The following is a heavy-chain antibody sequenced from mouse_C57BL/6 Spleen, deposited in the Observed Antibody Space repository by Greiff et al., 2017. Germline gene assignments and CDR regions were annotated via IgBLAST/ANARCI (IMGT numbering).Heavy chain of an antibody. V-gene: IGHV1-80*01. CDR2: IYPGDGDT. J-gene: IGHJ3*01. Sequence: QVQLQQSGAELVKPGASVKISCKASGFAFSSYWMNWVKQRPGKGLEWIGQIYPGDGDTNYTGKFKGKATLTADKSSSTANMQLSSLTSEDSAVYVCARGADYYDSRRFAYWGQGTLVTVSA. D-gene: IGHD1-1*01. CDR3: ARGADYYDSRRFAY. CDR1: GFAFSSYW.